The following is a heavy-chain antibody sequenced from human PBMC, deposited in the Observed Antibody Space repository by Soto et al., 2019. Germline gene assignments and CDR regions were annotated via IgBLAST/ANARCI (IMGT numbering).Heavy chain of an antibody. CDR3: ARRQSSSWYGL. CDR2: IYYSGST. D-gene: IGHD6-13*01. J-gene: IGHJ4*02. V-gene: IGHV4-39*01. CDR1: GCSISSSSYY. Sequence: QLQLQESGPGLVKPSETLSLTCTVSGCSISSSSYYWGWIRQPPGKGLEWIGSIYYSGSTYYNPSLKSRVTISVDPSKNQFSLKLSSVTDADTAVYYCARRQSSSWYGLWGQGTLVTVSS.